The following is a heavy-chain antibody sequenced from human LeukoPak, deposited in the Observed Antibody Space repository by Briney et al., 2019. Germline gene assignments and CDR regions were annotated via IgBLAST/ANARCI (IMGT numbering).Heavy chain of an antibody. CDR3: AKTYGYNPFDY. CDR2: IYYSGST. V-gene: IGHV4-39*01. CDR1: GDSISSSTYY. D-gene: IGHD5-18*01. J-gene: IGHJ4*02. Sequence: SETLSLTCTVSGDSISSSTYYCGWVRQPPGKGLEWSGNIYYSGSTYYNPSLKSRVTISVGTSQNQFSLKLSAVTAADTAVYYCAKTYGYNPFDYGGQGTLVTVSS.